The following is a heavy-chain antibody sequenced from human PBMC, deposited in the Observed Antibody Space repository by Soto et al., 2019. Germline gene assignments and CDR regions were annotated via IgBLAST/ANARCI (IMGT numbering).Heavy chain of an antibody. CDR1: GGSISSSRSY. V-gene: IGHV4-39*01. J-gene: IGHJ4*02. CDR3: ARRGLVGATIFDY. CDR2: IYYSGST. D-gene: IGHD1-26*01. Sequence: PSETLSLTCTVSGGSISSSRSYWGWIRQPPGKGLECIGSIYYSGSTYYSPSLKSRVTISVDTSKNQFSLKLSSVTAADTAVYYCARRGLVGATIFDYWGQGTLVTVSS.